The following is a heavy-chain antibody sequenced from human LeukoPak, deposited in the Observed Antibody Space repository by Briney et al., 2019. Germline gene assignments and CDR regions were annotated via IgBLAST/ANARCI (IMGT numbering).Heavy chain of an antibody. CDR2: IYYSGST. CDR1: GGSISSYY. J-gene: IGHJ4*02. CDR3: AREAYYYDSSGYPPRGYYFDY. V-gene: IGHV4-59*01. Sequence: SETLFLTCTVSGGSISSYYWSWIRQPPGKGLEWIGYIYYSGSTNYNPSLKSRVTISVDTSKNQFSLKLSSVTAADTAVYYCAREAYYYDSSGYPPRGYYFDYWGQGTLVTVSS. D-gene: IGHD3-22*01.